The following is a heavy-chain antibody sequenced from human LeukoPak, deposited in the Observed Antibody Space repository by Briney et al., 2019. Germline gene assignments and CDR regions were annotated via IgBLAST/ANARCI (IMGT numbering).Heavy chain of an antibody. CDR2: ISSSSSTI. CDR3: ARAPNWNEDY. CDR1: GFTFSSYS. J-gene: IGHJ4*02. Sequence: GGSLRLSCAASGFTFSSYSMNWVRQAPGKGLEWVSYISSSSSTIYYADSVKGRFTISRDNAKNSLYLQMNSLRAEDTAVYYCARAPNWNEDYWGQGTLVTVSS. D-gene: IGHD1-1*01. V-gene: IGHV3-48*04.